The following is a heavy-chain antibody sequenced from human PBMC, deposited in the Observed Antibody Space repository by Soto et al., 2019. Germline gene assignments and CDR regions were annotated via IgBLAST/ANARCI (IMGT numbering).Heavy chain of an antibody. Sequence: GGSLRLSCAASGFTFSSYGMHWVRQAPGKGLEWVAVISYDGSNKYYADSVKGRFTISRDNSKNTLYLQMNSLRAEDTAVYYCAKALPFRGVRWSWFDPWGQGTLVTVSS. CDR3: AKALPFRGVRWSWFDP. CDR2: ISYDGSNK. J-gene: IGHJ5*02. CDR1: GFTFSSYG. D-gene: IGHD3-16*01. V-gene: IGHV3-30*18.